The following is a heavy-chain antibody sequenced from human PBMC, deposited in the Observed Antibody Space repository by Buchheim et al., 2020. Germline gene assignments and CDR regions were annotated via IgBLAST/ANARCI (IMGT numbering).Heavy chain of an antibody. Sequence: EVQLVESGGGLVKPGGSLRLSCAASGFTFSNAWMSWVRQAPGKGLEWVGRIKSKTDGGTTDYAAPVKGRFTISRDDSKNTLYLQMNSLKAEDTAVYYCTTEEYSSSSDYYYYYGMDVWGQGTT. V-gene: IGHV3-15*01. D-gene: IGHD6-6*01. CDR2: IKSKTDGGTT. CDR3: TTEEYSSSSDYYYYYGMDV. J-gene: IGHJ6*02. CDR1: GFTFSNAW.